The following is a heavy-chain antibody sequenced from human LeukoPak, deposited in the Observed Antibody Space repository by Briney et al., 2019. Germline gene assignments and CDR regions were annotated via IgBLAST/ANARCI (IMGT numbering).Heavy chain of an antibody. Sequence: SETLSLTCAVYGGSFNGYYWGWIRQPPGKGLEWIGRIYTSGSTNYNPSLKSRVTISVDTSRDQFSLMLSSVTAADTAVYYCAGEGVAPLYDYMDVWDKGTTVTVSS. J-gene: IGHJ6*03. CDR2: IYTSGST. CDR1: GGSFNGYY. CDR3: AGEGVAPLYDYMDV. D-gene: IGHD3-10*01. V-gene: IGHV4-59*10.